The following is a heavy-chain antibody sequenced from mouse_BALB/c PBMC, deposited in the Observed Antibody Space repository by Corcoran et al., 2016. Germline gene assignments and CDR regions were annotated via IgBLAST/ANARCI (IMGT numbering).Heavy chain of an antibody. V-gene: IGHV1S136*01. CDR3: AREGFAY. J-gene: IGHJ3*01. CDR1: GYTFTSYV. CDR2: INPYNDGT. Sequence: DVQLQQSGPELVKPGASVKMLCEVSGYTFTSYVMHWVKQKPGQGLEGSGYINPYNDGTKYNEKFKGKATLTSDKSSSTAYMELSSLTSEDSAVYYCAREGFAYWGQGTLVTVSA.